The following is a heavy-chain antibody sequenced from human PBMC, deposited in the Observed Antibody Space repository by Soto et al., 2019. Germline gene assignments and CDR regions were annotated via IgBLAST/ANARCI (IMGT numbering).Heavy chain of an antibody. V-gene: IGHV6-1*01. D-gene: IGHD6-6*01. CDR3: ARTLSSSAENWFDP. J-gene: IGHJ5*02. CDR2: TYYRSKWYN. CDR1: GDSVSSNSAA. Sequence: SQTLSLTCAISGDSVSSNSAAWNWIRQSPSRGLEWLGRTYYRSKWYNDYAVSVKSRITINPDTSKNQFSLQLNSVTPEDAAVYFCARTLSSSAENWFDPSGQGTLVTVSS.